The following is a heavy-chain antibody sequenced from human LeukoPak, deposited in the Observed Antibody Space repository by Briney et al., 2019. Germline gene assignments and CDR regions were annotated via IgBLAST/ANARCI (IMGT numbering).Heavy chain of an antibody. D-gene: IGHD6-13*01. V-gene: IGHV4-4*07. CDR3: ARGVAAAGTRYYYYYMDV. CDR1: GGPISSYY. Sequence: SETLSLTCTVSGGPISSYYWSWIRQPAGKGLEWIGRIYTSGSTNYNPSLKSRVTMSVDTSKNQFSLKLSSVTAADTAVYYCARGVAAAGTRYYYYYMDVWGKGTTVTVSS. CDR2: IYTSGST. J-gene: IGHJ6*03.